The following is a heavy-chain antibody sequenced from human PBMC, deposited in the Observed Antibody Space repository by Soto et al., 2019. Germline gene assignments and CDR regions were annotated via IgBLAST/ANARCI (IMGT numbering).Heavy chain of an antibody. CDR1: GGSISSGDYY. Sequence: SETLSLTCTVSGGSISSGDYYWSWIRQPPGKGLEWIGYIYYSGSTYYNPSLKSRVTISVDTSKNQFSLKLSSVTAADTAVYYCARGAAMATHFDYWGQGTLVTVSS. V-gene: IGHV4-30-4*01. CDR2: IYYSGST. D-gene: IGHD5-18*01. J-gene: IGHJ4*02. CDR3: ARGAAMATHFDY.